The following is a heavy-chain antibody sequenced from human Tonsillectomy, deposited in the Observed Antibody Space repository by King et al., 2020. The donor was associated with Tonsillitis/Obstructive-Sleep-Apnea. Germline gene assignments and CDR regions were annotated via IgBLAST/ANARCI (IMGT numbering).Heavy chain of an antibody. CDR3: AKGAGLHTTFDYYYMDV. V-gene: IGHV3-30*18. CDR1: GFTFSSYG. D-gene: IGHD2/OR15-2a*01. J-gene: IGHJ6*03. Sequence: VQLVESGGGVVQPGRSLRLSCAASGFTFSSYGMHWVRQAPGKGLEWVAVVSYDGSNKYYADSVKGGFTISRDNSKNTLYLQMNSLRAEDTAVYYCAKGAGLHTTFDYYYMDVWGKGTTVTVSS. CDR2: VSYDGSNK.